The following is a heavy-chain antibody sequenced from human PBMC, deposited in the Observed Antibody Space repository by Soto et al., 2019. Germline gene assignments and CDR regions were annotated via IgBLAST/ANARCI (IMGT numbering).Heavy chain of an antibody. CDR1: GFTFSSHS. D-gene: IGHD6-19*01. CDR3: IRGSRGWNGIDY. CDR2: IDGDGRNT. V-gene: IGHV3-74*01. J-gene: IGHJ4*02. Sequence: EVQLVESGGGLVQPGGSLTVSCTASGFTFSSHSIHWVRQGPGKGLVWVSRIDGDGRNTDYADYVEGRFALSRDNAKNTVNLQMSSLRADETGVDCGIRGSRGWNGIDYWGQGARVTVSS.